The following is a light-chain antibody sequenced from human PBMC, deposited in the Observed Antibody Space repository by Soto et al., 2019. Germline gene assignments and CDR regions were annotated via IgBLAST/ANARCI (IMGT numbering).Light chain of an antibody. CDR3: CSYAGSQTWV. V-gene: IGLV2-23*02. J-gene: IGLJ3*02. CDR2: EVT. Sequence: QSVLTQPASVSGSPGQSITISCTGTSSDVGSYDLVSWYQHHPGTAPKLILYEVTKRPSGVSNRFSGSKSGNTASLTISGLQAEDEADYYCCSYAGSQTWVFGGGTKLTVL. CDR1: SSDVGSYDL.